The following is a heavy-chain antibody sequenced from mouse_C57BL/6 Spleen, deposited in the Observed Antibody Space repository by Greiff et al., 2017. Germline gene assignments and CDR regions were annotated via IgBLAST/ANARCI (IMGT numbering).Heavy chain of an antibody. J-gene: IGHJ4*01. D-gene: IGHD1-1*01. CDR1: GYTFTDYN. Sequence: EVQLQQSGPELVKPGASVKIPCKASGYTFTDYNMDWVKQSHGKSLEWIGDINPNNGGTIYNQKFKGKATLTVDKSSSTAYMELRSLTSEDTAVYYCARGYYGSRPYYYAMDYWGQGTSVTVSS. V-gene: IGHV1-18*01. CDR3: ARGYYGSRPYYYAMDY. CDR2: INPNNGGT.